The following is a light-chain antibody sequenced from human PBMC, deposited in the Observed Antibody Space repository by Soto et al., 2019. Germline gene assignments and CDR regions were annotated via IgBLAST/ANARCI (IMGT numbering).Light chain of an antibody. CDR1: QSVSSTS. Sequence: EIVLTQSPGTLSLSPGEGATLSCRASQSVSSTSLAWYQQKPGQAPRLLIYGASSRAAGSPDRFSGSGSGTDFTRPIIRLEPEDFAEYYCQQYSGPGMYTFGQGTKLEIK. CDR3: QQYSGPGMYT. V-gene: IGKV3-20*01. CDR2: GAS. J-gene: IGKJ2*01.